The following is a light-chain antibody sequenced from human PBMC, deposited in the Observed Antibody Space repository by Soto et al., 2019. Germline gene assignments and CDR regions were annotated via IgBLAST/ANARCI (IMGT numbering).Light chain of an antibody. CDR1: SSNIGSNT. J-gene: IGLJ2*01. CDR2: DNY. Sequence: QSVLTQPPSASGTPGQRVTISCSGSSSNIGSNTVNWYQQLPGTAPKHLLYDNYKRPSGIPDRFSGSKSGTSATLDITGLQTGDEADYYCGTWDSSLSAGVFGGGTKLTVL. V-gene: IGLV1-51*01. CDR3: GTWDSSLSAGV.